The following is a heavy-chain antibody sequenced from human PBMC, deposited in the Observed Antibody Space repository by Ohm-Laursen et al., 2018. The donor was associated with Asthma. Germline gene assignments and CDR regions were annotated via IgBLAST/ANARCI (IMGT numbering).Heavy chain of an antibody. CDR1: GFTFSSYA. CDR2: GGSYYDGGLK. D-gene: IGHD1-1*01. Sequence: SLRLSCSASGFTFSSYAMHWVRQAPGKGLEWVAVGGSYYDGGLKYYADSVKGRFTISRDNSKNILYLQMNNLRREDTAVYYCAREVNWNQGHFDYWGQGTLVTVSS. V-gene: IGHV3-30-3*01. CDR3: AREVNWNQGHFDY. J-gene: IGHJ4*02.